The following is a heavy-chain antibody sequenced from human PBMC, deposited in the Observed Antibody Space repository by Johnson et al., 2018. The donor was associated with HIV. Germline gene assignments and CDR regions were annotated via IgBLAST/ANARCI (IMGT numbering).Heavy chain of an antibody. D-gene: IGHD4-23*01. Sequence: QVQLVESGGGLVKPGGSLRLACVTSGFSISSYAMHWVRQAPGKGLEWVAVISYDGSNKYYADSVKGRFTISRDNSKNTLYLQMNSLRAEDSAVYYCAKDVSVVTPSGSFDIWGQGTRVTVSS. CDR3: AKDVSVVTPSGSFDI. CDR2: ISYDGSNK. CDR1: GFSISSYA. J-gene: IGHJ3*02. V-gene: IGHV3-30*04.